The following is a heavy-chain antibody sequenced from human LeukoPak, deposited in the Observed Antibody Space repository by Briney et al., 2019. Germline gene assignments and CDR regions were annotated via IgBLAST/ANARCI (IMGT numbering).Heavy chain of an antibody. CDR1: GFALSSYW. Sequence: GGSLRLSCAASGFALSSYWMSWVRQAPGKGLEWVANIKHDGSEKDNVDSVKGRFTISRDNANDSLYLQMNSLRAEDTAVYYCARDGFSSSWSGGYFDCWGQGTLVTVFS. V-gene: IGHV3-7*03. D-gene: IGHD6-13*01. J-gene: IGHJ4*02. CDR3: ARDGFSSSWSGGYFDC. CDR2: IKHDGSEK.